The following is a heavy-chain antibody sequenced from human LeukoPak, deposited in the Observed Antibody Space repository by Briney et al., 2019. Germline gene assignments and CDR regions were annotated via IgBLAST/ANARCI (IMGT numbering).Heavy chain of an antibody. J-gene: IGHJ4*02. CDR1: GFTFSSYG. CDR3: ARKPYGDPYYFDC. CDR2: IRYDGSNK. D-gene: IGHD4-17*01. V-gene: IGHV3-30*02. Sequence: GGSLRLSCAASGFTFSSYGMHWVRQAPGKGLEWVAFIRYDGSNKYYADSVKGRFTISRDNSKNTLYLQMNSLRAEDTAVYYCARKPYGDPYYFDCWGQGTLVTVSS.